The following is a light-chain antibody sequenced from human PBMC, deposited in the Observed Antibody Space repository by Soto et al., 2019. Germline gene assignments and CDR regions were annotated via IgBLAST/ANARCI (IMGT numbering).Light chain of an antibody. V-gene: IGKV3-15*01. Sequence: VLTQSPATVSMSPGESATVSCRASQHVGHALAWYQHTPGQAPRLLVYGASTRATGIPVRFSASGSGTEFSLTISSLQSEDLAVYHCQQYYSWPITFGGGTKVEI. CDR1: QHVGHA. J-gene: IGKJ4*01. CDR3: QQYYSWPIT. CDR2: GAS.